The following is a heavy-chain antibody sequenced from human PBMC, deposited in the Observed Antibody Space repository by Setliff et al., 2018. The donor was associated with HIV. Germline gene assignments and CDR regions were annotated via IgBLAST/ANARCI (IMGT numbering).Heavy chain of an antibody. Sequence: PSETLSLTCAVYGGSFSDYQWSWVRQAPGKGLEWVANIKQDGSEIHYVDSVKGRFTISRDNAKNSLYLQMNSLSAEDTAVYYCARLGHCYGGGCNFDTFDVWGQGTMVTVSS. CDR1: GGSFSDYQ. V-gene: IGHV3-7*05. CDR2: IKQDGSEI. D-gene: IGHD2-15*01. J-gene: IGHJ3*01. CDR3: ARLGHCYGGGCNFDTFDV.